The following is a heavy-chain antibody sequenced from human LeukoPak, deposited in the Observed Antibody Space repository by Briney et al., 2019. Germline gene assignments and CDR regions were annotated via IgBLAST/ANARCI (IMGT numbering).Heavy chain of an antibody. Sequence: ASVKVSCKTSGYPFSDYYIHWIRQASGQGLESMGWIEPKNGDTKYAQRSQGRLTISMDTSIDTVYMALSSLRYDDTAVYYCVRLSALWGQGTLVTVSS. CDR2: IEPKNGDT. CDR3: VRLSAL. CDR1: GYPFSDYY. V-gene: IGHV1-2*02. D-gene: IGHD5/OR15-5a*01. J-gene: IGHJ4*01.